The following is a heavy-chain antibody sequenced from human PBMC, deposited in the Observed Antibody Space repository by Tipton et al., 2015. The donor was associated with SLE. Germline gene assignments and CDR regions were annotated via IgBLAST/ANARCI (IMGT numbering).Heavy chain of an antibody. CDR1: SYSISSGYY. CDR3: ARVRDYYDSSGPSNWFDP. V-gene: IGHV4-38-2*01. D-gene: IGHD3-22*01. Sequence: TLSLTCAVSSYSISSGYYWGWIRQPPGKGLEWIGSIYPSGSTYYNPSLKSRVTISVDTSKNQFSLKLSSVTAADTAVYYCARVRDYYDSSGPSNWFDPWGQGTLVTVSS. CDR2: IYPSGST. J-gene: IGHJ5*02.